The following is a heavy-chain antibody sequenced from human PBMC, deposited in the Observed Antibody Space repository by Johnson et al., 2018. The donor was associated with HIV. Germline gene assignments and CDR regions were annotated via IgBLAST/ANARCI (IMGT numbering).Heavy chain of an antibody. CDR3: LRALQGWLGPGDV. V-gene: IGHV3-30*02. CDR2: VRYDGSLK. Sequence: QVQLVESGGGVVQPGGSLRLSCAASGFTFSSYGMHWVRQAPGKGLEWVAFVRYDGSLKYYADSVKGRFTISRENSKKMLYLQMNSLRGEDTAVYHCLRALQGWLGPGDVWGQGTMVTVSS. CDR1: GFTFSSYG. D-gene: IGHD6-19*01. J-gene: IGHJ3*01.